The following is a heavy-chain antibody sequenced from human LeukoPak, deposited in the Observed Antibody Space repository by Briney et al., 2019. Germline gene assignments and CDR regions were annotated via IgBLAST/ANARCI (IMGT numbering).Heavy chain of an antibody. CDR1: GGTFSSYA. CDR2: IIPIFGTA. Sequence: SVKVPCKASGGTFSSYAISWVRQAPGQGLEWMGRIIPIFGTANYAQKFQGRVTITTDGSTSTAYMELSSLRSEDTAVYYCARGFLELRNYYYYYMDVWGKGTTVTVSS. V-gene: IGHV1-69*05. D-gene: IGHD1-7*01. J-gene: IGHJ6*03. CDR3: ARGFLELRNYYYYYMDV.